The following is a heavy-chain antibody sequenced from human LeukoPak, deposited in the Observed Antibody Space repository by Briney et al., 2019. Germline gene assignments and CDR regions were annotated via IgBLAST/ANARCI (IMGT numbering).Heavy chain of an antibody. CDR3: ARDRGSSGYYYGGLDY. Sequence: NPGRSLRLSCAASGFTFSSYSMNWVRQAPGKGLECVSSISSSSSYKSYADPVKGRFTISRDNAKNSLYLQMNSLRAEDTAVYYCARDRGSSGYYYGGLDYWGQGTLVTVSS. CDR2: ISSSSSYK. CDR1: GFTFSSYS. D-gene: IGHD3-22*01. V-gene: IGHV3-21*01. J-gene: IGHJ4*02.